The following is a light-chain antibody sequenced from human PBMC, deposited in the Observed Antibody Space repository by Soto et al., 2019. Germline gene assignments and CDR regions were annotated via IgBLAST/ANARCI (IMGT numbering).Light chain of an antibody. J-gene: IGLJ1*01. V-gene: IGLV2-11*01. CDR2: DVS. Sequence: QYALTQPRSESGSPGQSVTISCTGTSSDVGGYNCVSWYQQHPGKAPKLMIYDVSKRPSGVPDRFSGSKSGNTASLTISGLQAEDEADYYCCSYAGSYTHVFGTGTKVTVL. CDR1: SSDVGGYNC. CDR3: CSYAGSYTHV.